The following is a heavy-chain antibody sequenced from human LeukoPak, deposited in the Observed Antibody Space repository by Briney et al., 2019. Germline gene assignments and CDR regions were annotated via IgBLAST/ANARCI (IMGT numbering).Heavy chain of an antibody. J-gene: IGHJ4*02. Sequence: GGSLRLSCAASGFTFNIYSMNWVRQAPGKGLEWVSSISGPSNYIYYADSVKGRFTISRDNAKNSLYLHMNSLRAEDTAVYFCASISYDISGYYDYWGQGTLVTVSS. CDR1: GFTFNIYS. CDR3: ASISYDISGYYDY. V-gene: IGHV3-21*01. CDR2: ISGPSNYI. D-gene: IGHD3-22*01.